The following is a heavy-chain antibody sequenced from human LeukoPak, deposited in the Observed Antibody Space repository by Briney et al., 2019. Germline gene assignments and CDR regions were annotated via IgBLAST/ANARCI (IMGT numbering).Heavy chain of an antibody. V-gene: IGHV4-34*01. CDR2: INHSGST. J-gene: IGHJ4*02. CDR1: GGSFSGYY. Sequence: SETLSFTCAIYGGSFSGYYWSWIRQPPGKGLEWIGEINHSGSTNYNPSLKSRVTISVDTPKNQFSLKLSSVTAADTAVYYCARGITYFDYWGQGTLVTVSS. CDR3: ARGITYFDY.